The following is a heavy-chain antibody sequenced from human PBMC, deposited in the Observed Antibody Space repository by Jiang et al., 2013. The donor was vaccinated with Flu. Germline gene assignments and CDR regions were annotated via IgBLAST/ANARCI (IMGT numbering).Heavy chain of an antibody. CDR3: ARAFWIAVAGNWFDP. J-gene: IGHJ5*02. V-gene: IGHV4-39*01. D-gene: IGHD6-19*01. CDR1: GGSINSSSFY. Sequence: PGLVKPSETLSLTCTVSGGSINSSSFYWGWIRQTPGKGLEWIGSTYYSGSTYYNPSLKSRVAISVDTSRNQFSMELRSVTAADTAVYYCARAFWIAVAGNWFDPWGQGTLVTVSS. CDR2: TYYSGST.